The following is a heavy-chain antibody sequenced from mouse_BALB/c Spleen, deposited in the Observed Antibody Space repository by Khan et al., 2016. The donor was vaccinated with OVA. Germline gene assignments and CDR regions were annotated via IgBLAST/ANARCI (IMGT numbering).Heavy chain of an antibody. CDR3: ARVNYGSRDYFDY. Sequence: QVQLQQSGAELMKPGASVKISCKATGYTFSGYWLEWVKQRPGHGLEWIGEILPGSGSRNYNEKFKGKATFTADISSTTTYMQLTSLTSEDSAVYYCARVNYGSRDYFDYWGQGTTLTVSS. J-gene: IGHJ2*01. D-gene: IGHD1-1*01. CDR2: ILPGSGSR. CDR1: GYTFSGYW. V-gene: IGHV1-9*01.